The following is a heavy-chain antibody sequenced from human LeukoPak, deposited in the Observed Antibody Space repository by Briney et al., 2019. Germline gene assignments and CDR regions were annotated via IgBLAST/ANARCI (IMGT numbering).Heavy chain of an antibody. V-gene: IGHV4-4*07. J-gene: IGHJ5*02. CDR1: GGSISSYY. CDR2: IYTSGST. D-gene: IGHD6-13*01. Sequence: SETLSLTCTVSGGSISSYYWSWIRQPAGKGLEWIGRIYTSGSTNYNPSLKSRVTMSVDMSKNQFSLKLSSVTAADTAVYYCARDPRIAAAGNWFDPWGQGTLVTVSS. CDR3: ARDPRIAAAGNWFDP.